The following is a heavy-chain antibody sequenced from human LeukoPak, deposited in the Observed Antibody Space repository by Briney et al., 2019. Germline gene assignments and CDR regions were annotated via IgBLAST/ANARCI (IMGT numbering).Heavy chain of an antibody. Sequence: GGSLRLSCAASGFTFSSYWMSWVRQAPGKGLEWVANIKQDGSEKYYVDSVKGRFTISRDNAKNSLYLQMNSLRAEDTAVYYCARDQGDYDILTGYYSEPPDDAFDIWGQGTMVTVSS. V-gene: IGHV3-7*01. CDR3: ARDQGDYDILTGYYSEPPDDAFDI. J-gene: IGHJ3*02. CDR1: GFTFSSYW. D-gene: IGHD3-9*01. CDR2: IKQDGSEK.